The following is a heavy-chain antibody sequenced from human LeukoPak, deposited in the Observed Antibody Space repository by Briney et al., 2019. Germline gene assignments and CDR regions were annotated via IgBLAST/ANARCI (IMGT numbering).Heavy chain of an antibody. Sequence: PSETLSLTCTVSGGSISSSDWSWIRQPPGKGLEWIGYIYYSGSTNYNPSLKSRVTISVDTSKNQFSLKLSSVTAADTAVYYCARGPKWLRLGAFDIWGQGTMVTVSS. D-gene: IGHD5-12*01. CDR3: ARGPKWLRLGAFDI. V-gene: IGHV4-59*01. CDR1: GGSISSSD. J-gene: IGHJ3*02. CDR2: IYYSGST.